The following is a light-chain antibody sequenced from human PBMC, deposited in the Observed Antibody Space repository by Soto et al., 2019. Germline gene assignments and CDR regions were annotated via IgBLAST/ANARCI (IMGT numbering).Light chain of an antibody. CDR3: QLRYNLLWT. CDR1: QSVSSSY. V-gene: IGKV3D-20*02. Sequence: EIMLKNSPGTLSLYHGERATLSCRASQSVSSSYLAWYQQKPGQAPRLLIYGASSRATGIPDRFSGSGSGTDFTLTISCLEPEDFAVYYCQLRYNLLWTFGHVTKVDIK. CDR2: GAS. J-gene: IGKJ1*01.